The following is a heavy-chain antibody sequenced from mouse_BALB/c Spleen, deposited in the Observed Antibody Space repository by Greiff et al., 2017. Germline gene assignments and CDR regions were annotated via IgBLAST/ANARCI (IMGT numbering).Heavy chain of an antibody. CDR3: ARYPKGYFDV. Sequence: QVQLQQSGAELAKPGASVKMSCKASGYTFTSYWMHWVKQRPGQGLEWIGYINPSTGYTEYNQKFKDKATLTADKSSSTAYMQLSSLTSEDSAVYYCARYPKGYFDVWGAGTTVTVSS. J-gene: IGHJ1*01. V-gene: IGHV1-7*01. CDR1: GYTFTSYW. CDR2: INPSTGYT.